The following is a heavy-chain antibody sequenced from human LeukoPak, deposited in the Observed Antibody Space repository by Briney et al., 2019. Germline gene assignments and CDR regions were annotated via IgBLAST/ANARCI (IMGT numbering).Heavy chain of an antibody. Sequence: GGSLRLSCAASKFTFSDSYIGWMRQAPGKGLDWVSYISNSGTTMYYAYSVKGRFTISRDNAKNSLYLQMNSLRAEDTAVYYCARAAGSYAFDIWGQGTMVTVSS. J-gene: IGHJ3*02. CDR3: ARAAGSYAFDI. D-gene: IGHD3-10*01. CDR2: ISNSGTTM. CDR1: KFTFSDSY. V-gene: IGHV3-11*04.